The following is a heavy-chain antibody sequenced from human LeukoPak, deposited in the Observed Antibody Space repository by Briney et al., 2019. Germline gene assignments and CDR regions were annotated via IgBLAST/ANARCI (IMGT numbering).Heavy chain of an antibody. V-gene: IGHV4-39*01. CDR2: IYYSGTT. CDR1: GGSTSSGSHY. Sequence: SETLSLTCTVSGGSTSSGSHYWGWIRQPPGKGLEWIGSIYYSGTTYYSPSLKSRVSISLDTSKDQFSLKLNSVTAADTAVYYCARQDLAVSGIDYWGQGTLVTASS. J-gene: IGHJ4*02. D-gene: IGHD6-13*01. CDR3: ARQDLAVSGIDY.